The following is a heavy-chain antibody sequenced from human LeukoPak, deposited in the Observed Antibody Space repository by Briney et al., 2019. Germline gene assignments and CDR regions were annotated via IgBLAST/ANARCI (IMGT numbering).Heavy chain of an antibody. D-gene: IGHD3-22*01. CDR2: ISNDGTIQ. V-gene: IGHV3-30*04. Sequence: GGSLRLSCAASGFTFRAYAMHWVRQAPGKGLEWLAVISNDGTIQYYADSVKGRFTISRDNAKNSLYLQMNSLRAEDTAVYYCARVLVVITNLYAFDIWGQGTMVTVSS. CDR3: ARVLVVITNLYAFDI. J-gene: IGHJ3*02. CDR1: GFTFRAYA.